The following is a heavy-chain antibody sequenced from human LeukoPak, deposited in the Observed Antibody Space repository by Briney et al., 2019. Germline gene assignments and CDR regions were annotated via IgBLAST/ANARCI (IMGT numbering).Heavy chain of an antibody. Sequence: GGSLRLSCAASGFTLSSYWMSWVRQAPGKGLEWVANIKQDGSERYYVDSVKGRFTISRDNSKNTLYLQMNSLRAEDTAVYYCARDGGWLQHFDYWGQGTLVTVSS. J-gene: IGHJ4*02. CDR2: IKQDGSER. CDR3: ARDGGWLQHFDY. CDR1: GFTLSSYW. D-gene: IGHD5-24*01. V-gene: IGHV3-7*01.